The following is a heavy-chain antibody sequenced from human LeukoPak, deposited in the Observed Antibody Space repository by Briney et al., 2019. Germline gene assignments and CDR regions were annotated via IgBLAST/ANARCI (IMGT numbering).Heavy chain of an antibody. V-gene: IGHV4-59*01. Sequence: PSETLSVTCMVSGCSISSYYWRWIRQPPGKGLEWMGYIYYSGGTNYNPSLRSRVTISLDTTKNQYLLKLSSVTAADTAVYYGAKNGRAFDIWGQGTMVTVSS. CDR1: GCSISSYY. CDR2: IYYSGGT. D-gene: IGHD2-8*01. J-gene: IGHJ3*02. CDR3: AKNGRAFDI.